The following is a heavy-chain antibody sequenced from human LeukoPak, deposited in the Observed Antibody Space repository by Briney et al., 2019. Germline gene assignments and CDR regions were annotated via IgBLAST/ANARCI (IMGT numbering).Heavy chain of an antibody. CDR1: GYTFTGYY. V-gene: IGHV1-2*02. J-gene: IGHJ5*02. CDR3: ARGKSEYNWFDP. Sequence: ASVKASCKASGYTFTGYYMHWVRQAPGQGLEWMGWINPNSGGTNYAQKFQGRVTMTRDTSISTAYMELSRLRSDDTAVYYCARGKSEYNWFDPWGQGTLVTVSS. CDR2: INPNSGGT.